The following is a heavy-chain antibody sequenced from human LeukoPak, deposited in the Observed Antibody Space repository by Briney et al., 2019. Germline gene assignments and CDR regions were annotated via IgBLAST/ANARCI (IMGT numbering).Heavy chain of an antibody. V-gene: IGHV1-2*02. D-gene: IGHD6-19*01. Sequence: ASVKVSCKASGYTFTGYYMHWVRQAPGQGLEWMGWINPNSGGTNYAQKFQGSVTMTRDTSISTAYMELSRLRSDDTAVYYCARDEGIAVAGRRGAFDIWGQGTMVTVSS. CDR1: GYTFTGYY. CDR2: INPNSGGT. J-gene: IGHJ3*02. CDR3: ARDEGIAVAGRRGAFDI.